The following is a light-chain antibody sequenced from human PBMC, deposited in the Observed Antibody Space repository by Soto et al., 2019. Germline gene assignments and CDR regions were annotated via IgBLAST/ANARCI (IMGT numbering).Light chain of an antibody. CDR3: SSYTSSSTPVV. J-gene: IGLJ2*01. CDR1: SSDFGGYNY. Sequence: QSALTQPASVSGSPGQSITISCTGTSSDFGGYNYVSWYQQHPGKAPKLMISDVSSRPSGVSNRFSGSKSGNTASLTISGLQAEDEADYYCSSYTSSSTPVVFGGGTKLTVL. V-gene: IGLV2-14*03. CDR2: DVS.